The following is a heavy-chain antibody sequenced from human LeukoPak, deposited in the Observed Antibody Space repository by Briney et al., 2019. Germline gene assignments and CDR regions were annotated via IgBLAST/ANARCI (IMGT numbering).Heavy chain of an antibody. Sequence: SQTLSLTCAISGDSVSNNSAAWNWIRQSPSRGLEWLGRTYYRSKWYNDYAVSVKSRITINPDTSKNQFSLQLNSVTPEDTAVYYCARDGPELRFLETSYYYYYGMDVWGQGTTVTVSS. CDR2: TYYRSKWYN. V-gene: IGHV6-1*01. CDR1: GDSVSNNSAA. J-gene: IGHJ6*02. D-gene: IGHD3-3*01. CDR3: ARDGPELRFLETSYYYYYGMDV.